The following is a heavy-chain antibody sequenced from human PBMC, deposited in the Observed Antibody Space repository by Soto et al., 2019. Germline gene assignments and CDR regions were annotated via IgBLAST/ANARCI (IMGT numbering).Heavy chain of an antibody. CDR2: ISAYNGNT. D-gene: IGHD6-19*01. J-gene: IGHJ5*02. V-gene: IGHV1-18*01. CDR1: GYTFTSYG. CDR3: ARGHRSGWYGGGFDP. Sequence: QVQLVQSGAEVKKPGASVKVSCKASGYTFTSYGISWVRQAPGQGLEWMGWISAYNGNTNYAQKLQGRVTMTTDTSTSRADRELRSLRADDTAVDYCARGHRSGWYGGGFDPWGQGTLVTVSS.